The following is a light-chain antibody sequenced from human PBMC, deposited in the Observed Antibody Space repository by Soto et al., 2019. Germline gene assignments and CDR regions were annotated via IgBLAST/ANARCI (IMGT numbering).Light chain of an antibody. V-gene: IGKV3-20*01. Sequence: EIVLTQSPGTLSLSPGERATLSCRARQSVSSGYLAWYQQKPGQAPRLLIYGASSRATGIPDRCSGSGSGTDFTLTISRLEPEDFAVYYCQQYGSSPPWTFGQGTKVEIK. J-gene: IGKJ1*01. CDR2: GAS. CDR1: QSVSSGY. CDR3: QQYGSSPPWT.